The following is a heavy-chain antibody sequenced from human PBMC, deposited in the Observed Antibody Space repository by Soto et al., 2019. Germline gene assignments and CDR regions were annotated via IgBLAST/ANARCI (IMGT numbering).Heavy chain of an antibody. CDR2: INAANGDT. D-gene: IGHD4-17*01. V-gene: IGHV1-3*01. J-gene: IGHJ4*02. Sequence: ASVKVSCKASGYTFTSYGIHWVRQAPGQRLEWMGWINAANGDTKYSPKLQGRVTITADESTSTAYMQLSSLRSEDTAVYYCAREGYGDYGKPFDYWGQGTLVSVSS. CDR1: GYTFTSYG. CDR3: AREGYGDYGKPFDY.